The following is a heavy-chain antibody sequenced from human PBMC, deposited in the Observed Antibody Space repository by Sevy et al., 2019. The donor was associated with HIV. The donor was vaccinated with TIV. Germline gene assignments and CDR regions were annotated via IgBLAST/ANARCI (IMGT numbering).Heavy chain of an antibody. CDR2: IYPGDSDT. D-gene: IGHD3-22*01. Sequence: GESLKISCKGSGYSFTSYWIGWVRQMPGKGLEWMGIIYPGDSDTRYSPSFQGQVTISADKPISTAYLQWSSLKASDTAMYYCARRNYYDSSGRKTDAFDIWGQGTMVTVSS. CDR1: GYSFTSYW. V-gene: IGHV5-51*01. J-gene: IGHJ3*02. CDR3: ARRNYYDSSGRKTDAFDI.